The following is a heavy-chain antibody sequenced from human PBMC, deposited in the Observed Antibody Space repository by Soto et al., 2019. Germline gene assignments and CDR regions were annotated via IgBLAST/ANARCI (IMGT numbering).Heavy chain of an antibody. CDR2: IIPIFGTA. CDR3: ARVLEGDGYTASAFDI. Sequence: QVQLVQSGAEVKKPGSSVKASCKASGGTFSSYAISWVRQAPGQGLEWMGGIIPIFGTANYAQKFQSRVTITADESTSTAYMELSSLRSEDTAVYYCARVLEGDGYTASAFDIWGQGTMVTVSS. V-gene: IGHV1-69*01. D-gene: IGHD5-12*01. J-gene: IGHJ3*02. CDR1: GGTFSSYA.